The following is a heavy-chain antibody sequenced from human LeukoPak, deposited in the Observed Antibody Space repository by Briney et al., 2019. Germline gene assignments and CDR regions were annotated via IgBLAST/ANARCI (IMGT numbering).Heavy chain of an antibody. D-gene: IGHD1-26*01. Sequence: ASVKVSCKASRYTFTSYDINWLRQATGQGLEWMGWVNPNSGNTGYAQKFQGRVTITRNTSISTAYMELSSLRSEDTAVYYCARRGELLDYYFDYWGQGTLVTVSS. CDR1: RYTFTSYD. CDR2: VNPNSGNT. V-gene: IGHV1-8*03. J-gene: IGHJ4*02. CDR3: ARRGELLDYYFDY.